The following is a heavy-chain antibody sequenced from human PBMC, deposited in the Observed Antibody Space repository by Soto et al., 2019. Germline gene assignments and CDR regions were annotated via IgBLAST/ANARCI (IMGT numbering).Heavy chain of an antibody. D-gene: IGHD3-10*01. CDR2: ISVYNGNK. Sequence: ASVKVSCKAPGYTFNNYCITWVRQAPGQGLECLGWISVYNGNKNYAKKVQGRVSMTADTSTSTAHMELRSLQSDDTAVYFCARVAITLIRGLKVDFYSMDVWGQGTTVTVSS. CDR1: GYTFNNYC. V-gene: IGHV1-18*01. J-gene: IGHJ6*02. CDR3: ARVAITLIRGLKVDFYSMDV.